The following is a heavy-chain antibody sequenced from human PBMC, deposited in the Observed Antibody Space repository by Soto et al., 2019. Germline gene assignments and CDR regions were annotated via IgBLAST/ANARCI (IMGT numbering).Heavy chain of an antibody. Sequence: SETLSLTCAVYGGSFSGYYWSWIRQPPGKGLEWIGEINHSGSTNYNPSHKSRVTISVDTSKNQFSLKLSSVTAADTAVFYCARGKRLGYCTNGVCYFDYWGQGTLVTVS. V-gene: IGHV4-34*01. CDR2: INHSGST. CDR1: GGSFSGYY. J-gene: IGHJ4*02. D-gene: IGHD2-8*01. CDR3: ARGKRLGYCTNGVCYFDY.